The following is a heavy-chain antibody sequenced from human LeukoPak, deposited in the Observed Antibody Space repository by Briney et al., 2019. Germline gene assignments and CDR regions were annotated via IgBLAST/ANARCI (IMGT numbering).Heavy chain of an antibody. CDR2: IYHSGST. V-gene: IGHV4-38-2*02. CDR3: ARDDPEYYYDSSGYRGSDY. D-gene: IGHD3-22*01. Sequence: SETLSHTCTVSGGSISSYYWSWIRQPPGKGLEWIGSIYHSGSTYYNPSLKSRVTISVDTPKNQFSLKLSSVTAADTAVYYCARDDPEYYYDSSGYRGSDYWGQGTLVTVSS. CDR1: GGSISSYY. J-gene: IGHJ4*02.